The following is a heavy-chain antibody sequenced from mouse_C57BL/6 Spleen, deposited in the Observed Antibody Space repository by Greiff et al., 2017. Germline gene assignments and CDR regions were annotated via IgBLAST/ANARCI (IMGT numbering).Heavy chain of an antibody. V-gene: IGHV7-3*01. CDR1: GFTFTDYY. CDR3: ARYKELGNAMYD. J-gene: IGHJ4*01. D-gene: IGHD4-1*01. Sequence: ELQLVESGGGLVKPGGSLSLSCAASGFTFTDYYMSWVRQPPGKALGWMGFIRHNANGYTTAYSVSMKGLFTIFRDNSPSILKLQMIALRAEERATYDCARYKELGNAMYDWGPGPSVTVSS. CDR2: IRHNANGYTT.